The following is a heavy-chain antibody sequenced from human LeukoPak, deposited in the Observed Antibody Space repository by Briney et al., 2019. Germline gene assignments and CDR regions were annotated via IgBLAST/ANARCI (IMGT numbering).Heavy chain of an antibody. CDR1: GGSISSGGYY. CDR2: IYYSGST. D-gene: IGHD6-6*01. V-gene: IGHV4-31*03. Sequence: SQTLSLTCTVSGGSISSGGYYWSWIRQHPGKSLEWIGYIYYSGSTYYNPSLKSRVTISVDTSKNQFSLKLSSVTAADTAVYYCARVEKQLVRTTYYYYMDVWGKGTTVTVSS. J-gene: IGHJ6*03. CDR3: ARVEKQLVRTTYYYYMDV.